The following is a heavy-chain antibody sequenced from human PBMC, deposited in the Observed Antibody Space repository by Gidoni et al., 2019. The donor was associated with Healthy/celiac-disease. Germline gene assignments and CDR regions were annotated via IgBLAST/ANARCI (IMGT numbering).Heavy chain of an antibody. V-gene: IGHV3-66*01. CDR1: GFTVSSNY. CDR3: ARVRGYYDSSGYYYVPYYFDY. D-gene: IGHD3-22*01. J-gene: IGHJ4*02. CDR2: IYSGGST. Sequence: EVQLVESGGGLVQPGGSLRLSCAASGFTVSSNYMRWVRQAPGKGLEWVSVIYSGGSTYYADSVKGRFTISRDNSKNTLYLQMNSLRAEDTAVYYCARVRGYYDSSGYYYVPYYFDYWGQGTLVTVSS.